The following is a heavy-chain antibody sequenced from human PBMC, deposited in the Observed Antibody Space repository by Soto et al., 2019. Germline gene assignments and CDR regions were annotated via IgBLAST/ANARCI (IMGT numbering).Heavy chain of an antibody. CDR1: GGSIISSNW. D-gene: IGHD3-16*01. J-gene: IGHJ4*02. CDR3: LGDDVQQT. V-gene: IGHV4-4*02. Sequence: SETPSRTGAVSGGSIISSNWWSWVRHPPGKWLEWIGEIYHSGTTNYNPSLKSRVTISVDTSKNPFSLKLSSVTAADTAVYYCLGDDVQQTWGQGNLVT. CDR2: IYHSGTT.